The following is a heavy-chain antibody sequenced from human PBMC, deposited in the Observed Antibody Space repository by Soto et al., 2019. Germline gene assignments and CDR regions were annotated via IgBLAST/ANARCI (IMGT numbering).Heavy chain of an antibody. CDR2: IYHSGST. CDR3: ARDLLRGGSYPKFDY. Sequence: PSETVSLSCAVSGGCISSSNWWSGVREPPGKGLEWIGEIYHSGSTNYNPSLKSRVTISVDKSKNQFSLKLSSVTAADTAVYYCARDLLRGGSYPKFDYWGQGTLVTVSS. V-gene: IGHV4-4*02. J-gene: IGHJ4*02. D-gene: IGHD1-26*01. CDR1: GGCISSSNW.